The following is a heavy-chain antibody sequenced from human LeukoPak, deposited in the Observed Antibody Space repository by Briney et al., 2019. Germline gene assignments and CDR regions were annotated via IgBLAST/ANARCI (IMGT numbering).Heavy chain of an antibody. CDR2: IIPIFGTA. CDR1: GGTFSSYA. J-gene: IGHJ4*02. D-gene: IGHD3-10*01. V-gene: IGHV1-69*13. CDR3: ASPRVSGSYYFDY. Sequence: SVKVSCKASGGTFSSYAISWVRQAPGQGLEWMGGIIPIFGTANYAQKFQGRVTITADESTSTAYMELSSLRSEDTAVYYCASPRVSGSYYFDYWGQGTLVTVSS.